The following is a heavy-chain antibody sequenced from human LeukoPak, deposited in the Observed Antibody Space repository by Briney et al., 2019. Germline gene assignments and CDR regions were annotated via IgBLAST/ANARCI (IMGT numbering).Heavy chain of an antibody. V-gene: IGHV1-69*05. Sequence: GASVKVSCKASGGTFSSYAISWVRQAPGQGLEWMGRIIPIFGTANYAQKFQGRVTITTDESTSTAYMELSSLRSEDTAVYYCARGGYYDSSGYSSFDYWGQGTLVTVSS. CDR1: GGTFSSYA. J-gene: IGHJ4*02. CDR2: IIPIFGTA. D-gene: IGHD3-22*01. CDR3: ARGGYYDSSGYSSFDY.